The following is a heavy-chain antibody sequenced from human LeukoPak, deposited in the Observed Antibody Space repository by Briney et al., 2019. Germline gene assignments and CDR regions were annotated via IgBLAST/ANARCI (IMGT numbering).Heavy chain of an antibody. V-gene: IGHV3-48*01. CDR3: ARGHGPYYYYYYYMDV. CDR1: GFTFSSYS. J-gene: IGHJ6*03. CDR2: ISSSSSTI. Sequence: GGSLRLSCAASGFTFSSYSMNWVRQAPGEGLEWVSYISSSSSTIYYADSVKGRFTISRDNAKNSLYLQMNSLRAEDTAVYYCARGHGPYYYYYYYMDVWGKGTTVTVSS.